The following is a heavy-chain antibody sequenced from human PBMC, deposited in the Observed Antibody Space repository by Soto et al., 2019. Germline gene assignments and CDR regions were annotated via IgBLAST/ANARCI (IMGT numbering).Heavy chain of an antibody. V-gene: IGHV3-30-3*01. CDR3: AREYYSGSGSYYAY. D-gene: IGHD3-10*01. Sequence: QVQLVESGGGVVQPGRSLRLSCAASGFTFSTYAIHWVRQAPGKGLEWVAVISHDGSDKYYADSVKGRFTISRDNSKNTVNLQVNSLRAEDTAVYYCAREYYSGSGSYYAYWGQGTQVTVSS. J-gene: IGHJ4*02. CDR2: ISHDGSDK. CDR1: GFTFSTYA.